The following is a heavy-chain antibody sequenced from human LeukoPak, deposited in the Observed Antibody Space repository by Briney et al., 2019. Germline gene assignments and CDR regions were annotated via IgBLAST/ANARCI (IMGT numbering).Heavy chain of an antibody. CDR2: ISSSSSYI. Sequence: GGSLRLSCAASGFTFSSYSMNWVRQAPGKGLEWVSSISSSSSYIYYADSVKGRFTISRDNAKNSLYLQMNSLRAEDTAVYYCATHLTGPLFDYWGQGTLVTVSS. D-gene: IGHD7-27*01. V-gene: IGHV3-21*01. CDR1: GFTFSSYS. J-gene: IGHJ4*02. CDR3: ATHLTGPLFDY.